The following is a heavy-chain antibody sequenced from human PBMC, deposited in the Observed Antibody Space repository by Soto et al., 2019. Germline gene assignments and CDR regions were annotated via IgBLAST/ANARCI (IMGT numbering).Heavy chain of an antibody. J-gene: IGHJ3*02. CDR3: AKDFGYSSSWYPSGGAFDI. CDR2: ISGIGGST. D-gene: IGHD6-13*01. Sequence: PLGPLRLSCADSGFTLSRYAIRWVRQAPGQGLEWVSAISGIGGSTYYSDSVKVRFNISRDNSKNTLYMQMNSLRAEDTAVYYCAKDFGYSSSWYPSGGAFDIWGQGTMVTVPS. V-gene: IGHV3-23*01. CDR1: GFTLSRYA.